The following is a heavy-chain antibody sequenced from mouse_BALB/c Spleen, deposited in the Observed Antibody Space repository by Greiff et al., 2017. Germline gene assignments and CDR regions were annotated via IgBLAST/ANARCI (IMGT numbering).Heavy chain of an antibody. Sequence: QVQLQQSGAELVRPGSSVKISCKASGYAFSSYWMNWVKQRPGPGLEWIGQIYPGDGDTNYNGKFKGKATLTADKSSSTAYMQLSSLTSEDSAVYFCAREGNYYAMDYWGQGTSVTVSS. CDR2: IYPGDGDT. CDR3: AREGNYYAMDY. V-gene: IGHV1-80*01. CDR1: GYAFSSYW. J-gene: IGHJ4*01.